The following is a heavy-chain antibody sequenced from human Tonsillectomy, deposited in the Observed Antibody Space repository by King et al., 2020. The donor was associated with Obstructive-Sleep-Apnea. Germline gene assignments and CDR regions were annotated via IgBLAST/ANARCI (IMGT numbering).Heavy chain of an antibody. CDR3: ARDHFGDYSSLDY. CDR1: GFSFSSYS. CDR2: IISSSSTI. J-gene: IGHJ4*02. D-gene: IGHD4-17*01. Sequence: VQLVESGGGLVQPGGSLRLSCASSGFSFSSYSMNWFRQAPGMGLEWLSYIISSSSTIYYSDSVNGRVTNSTDKAKNSLFLQMNSLRAEDTAVYYCARDHFGDYSSLDYWGQGTLVTVSS. V-gene: IGHV3-48*01.